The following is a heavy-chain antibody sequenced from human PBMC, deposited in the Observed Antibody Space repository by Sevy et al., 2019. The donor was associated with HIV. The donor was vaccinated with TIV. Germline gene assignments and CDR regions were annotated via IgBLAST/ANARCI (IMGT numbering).Heavy chain of an antibody. V-gene: IGHV1-24*01. D-gene: IGHD3-22*01. J-gene: IGHJ4*02. CDR3: ATTKDYYDSSGCPFDY. Sequence: ASVKVSCKVSGYTLTGLSMHWVRQAPGKGLEWMGSFDPEDGEKIYAQSFQGRVTMTKDTSTDTAYMGLSSLRAEDTAVYYCATTKDYYDSSGCPFDYWGQGTQVTVSS. CDR2: FDPEDGEK. CDR1: GYTLTGLS.